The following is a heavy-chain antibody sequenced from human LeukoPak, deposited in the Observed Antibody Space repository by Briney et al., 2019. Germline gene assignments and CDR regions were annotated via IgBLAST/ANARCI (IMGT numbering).Heavy chain of an antibody. CDR2: ISSSSSTI. Sequence: GGSLRLSCAASGFTFSSYSMNWVRQAPRKGLEWVSYISSSSSTIYYADSVRGRFTISRDNAKNSLFLQMNSLRAEDTAVYYCARAAVTSSYYYYYYMDVWGKGSTVTVSS. J-gene: IGHJ6*03. V-gene: IGHV3-48*01. CDR3: ARAAVTSSYYYYYYMDV. D-gene: IGHD2-21*02. CDR1: GFTFSSYS.